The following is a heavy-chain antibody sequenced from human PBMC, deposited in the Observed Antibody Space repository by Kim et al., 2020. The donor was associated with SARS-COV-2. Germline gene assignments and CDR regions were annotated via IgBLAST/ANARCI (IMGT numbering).Heavy chain of an antibody. J-gene: IGHJ4*02. CDR1: GFTFSSYG. CDR3: AKDGRRLSVVPAAIADY. CDR2: ISYDGSNK. V-gene: IGHV3-30*18. Sequence: GGSLRLSCAASGFTFSSYGMHWVRQAPGKGLEWVAVISYDGSNKYYADSVKGRFTISRDNSKNTLYLQMNSLRAEDTAVYYCAKDGRRLSVVPAAIADYWGQGALVTVSS. D-gene: IGHD2-2*02.